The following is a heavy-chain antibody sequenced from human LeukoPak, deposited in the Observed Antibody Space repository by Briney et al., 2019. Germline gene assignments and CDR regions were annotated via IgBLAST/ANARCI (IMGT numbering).Heavy chain of an antibody. Sequence: GGSLRLSCAASGFTFSSYGMHWVRQAPGKGLEWVAVISYDGSNKYYADSVKGRFTISRDNSKNTLYLQMNGLRAEDTAVYYCARGWGSSVYASALDVWGQGTVVTVSS. J-gene: IGHJ3*01. CDR2: ISYDGSNK. D-gene: IGHD3-22*01. CDR1: GFTFSSYG. V-gene: IGHV3-30*03. CDR3: ARGWGSSVYASALDV.